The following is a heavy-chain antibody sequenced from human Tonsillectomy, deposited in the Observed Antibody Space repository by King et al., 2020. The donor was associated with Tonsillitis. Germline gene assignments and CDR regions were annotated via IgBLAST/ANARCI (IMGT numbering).Heavy chain of an antibody. Sequence: QLVQSGAEVKKPGESLQISCKASAYSFSTFWIGWVRQRPGKGLEWMGIIYPGDSDTRYSPSFQGQVTLSADRSTTTAYLQWNSLKTSDTAMYFCARHLDYNWTDFDYWGQGTPVTVSS. CDR2: IYPGDSDT. CDR3: ARHLDYNWTDFDY. CDR1: AYSFSTFW. D-gene: IGHD1-1*01. V-gene: IGHV5-51*01. J-gene: IGHJ4*02.